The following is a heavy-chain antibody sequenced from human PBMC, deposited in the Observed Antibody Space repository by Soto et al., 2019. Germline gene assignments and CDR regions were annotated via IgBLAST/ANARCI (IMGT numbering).Heavy chain of an antibody. V-gene: IGHV3-15*01. CDR2: IKSKTDGGTT. D-gene: IGHD3-22*01. Sequence: VGSLRLSCAASGFTFSNAWMSWVRQAPGKGLEWVGRIKSKTDGGTTDYAAPVKGRFTISRDDSKNTLYLQMKSLKTEDTAVYYCTTDVGSYYDSSGYYYYWYFDLWGRGTLVTVSS. CDR3: TTDVGSYYDSSGYYYYWYFDL. J-gene: IGHJ2*01. CDR1: GFTFSNAW.